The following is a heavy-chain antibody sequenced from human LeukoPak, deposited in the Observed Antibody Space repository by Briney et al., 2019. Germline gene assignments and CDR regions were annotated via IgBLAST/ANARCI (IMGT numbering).Heavy chain of an antibody. Sequence: GGSLRLSCAASGFTFTNAWMTWVRQSPGKGLEWVGHVKSKTDGGTTHYAAPVKGRFSISRDDSNNTVFLQLNSLKSEDTAVYFCATVLNSGSYYHYGLDVWGQGTTVTVSS. CDR3: ATVLNSGSYYHYGLDV. CDR2: VKSKTDGGTT. J-gene: IGHJ6*02. D-gene: IGHD1-26*01. V-gene: IGHV3-15*07. CDR1: GFTFTNAW.